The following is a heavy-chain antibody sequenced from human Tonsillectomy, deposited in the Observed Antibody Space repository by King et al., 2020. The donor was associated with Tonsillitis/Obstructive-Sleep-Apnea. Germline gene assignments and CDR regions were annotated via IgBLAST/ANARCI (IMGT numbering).Heavy chain of an antibody. CDR3: ARDGPGVHVGELSLFGHYYFFMDG. CDR1: GYTFTSHG. V-gene: IGHV1-18*01. CDR2: ISAYNGNT. D-gene: IGHD3-16*02. J-gene: IGHJ6*03. Sequence: VQLVQSGAEVKKPGASVKVSCKASGYTFTSHGISWVRQAPGQGLEWVGWISAYNGNTKYAQRLQGRVTMTTDPSTSTAYMELRSLRSDDTAVYYCARDGPGVHVGELSLFGHYYFFMDGWGKRTPVTGS.